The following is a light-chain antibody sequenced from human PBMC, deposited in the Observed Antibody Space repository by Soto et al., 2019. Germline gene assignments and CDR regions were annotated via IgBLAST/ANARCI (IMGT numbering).Light chain of an antibody. Sequence: DIQMTQAPSTLSGSVGDRVSITGRASQTISSWLAWYQQKPGKAPKLLIYKASTLKSGVPSRFSGSGSGTEFTLTISSLQPDDFATYYCQHYNSYSEAFGQGTKVDIK. V-gene: IGKV1-5*03. J-gene: IGKJ1*01. CDR3: QHYNSYSEA. CDR2: KAS. CDR1: QTISSW.